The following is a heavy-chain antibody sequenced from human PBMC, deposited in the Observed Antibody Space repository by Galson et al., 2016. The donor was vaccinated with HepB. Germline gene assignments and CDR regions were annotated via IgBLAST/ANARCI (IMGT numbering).Heavy chain of an antibody. CDR3: ARERPDFSDTTGYSGGFDN. V-gene: IGHV4/OR15-8*01. CDR1: NGSITSSTW. Sequence: SETLSLTCIVSNGSITSSTWWSWVRQPPGKGLEWIGDIHHTGSSTYNPSLKGRLTISVDKSNNQLSLRLTSVTAADTAVYYCARERPDFSDTTGYSGGFDNWGQGTLVTVSS. CDR2: IHHTGSS. D-gene: IGHD3-22*01. J-gene: IGHJ4*02.